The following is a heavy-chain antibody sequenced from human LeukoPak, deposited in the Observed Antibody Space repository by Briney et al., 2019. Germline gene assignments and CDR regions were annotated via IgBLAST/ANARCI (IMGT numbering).Heavy chain of an antibody. Sequence: SETLSLTCTVSGGSISSSSYYWGWIRQPPGKGLEWIGSIYYSGSTYYNPSLKSRVTISVDTSKNQFSLKLSSVTAADTAVCYCARRSRTYCSSTSRFYYYGMDVWGQGTTVTVSS. V-gene: IGHV4-39*01. D-gene: IGHD2-2*01. J-gene: IGHJ6*02. CDR1: GGSISSSSYY. CDR3: ARRSRTYCSSTSRFYYYGMDV. CDR2: IYYSGST.